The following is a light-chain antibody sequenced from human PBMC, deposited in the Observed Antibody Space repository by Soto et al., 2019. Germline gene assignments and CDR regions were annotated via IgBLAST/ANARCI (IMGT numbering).Light chain of an antibody. Sequence: DIQMTQSPSTLSASVGDRVTITCRASQTISTRLAWYQQKPGKAPKLLMYDASTLESGGPSRFGGSGSGTEFTPTISSLQPDDFATYSCQRYYALWTFGPGTKVEIK. V-gene: IGKV1-5*01. CDR2: DAS. J-gene: IGKJ1*01. CDR1: QTISTR. CDR3: QRYYALWT.